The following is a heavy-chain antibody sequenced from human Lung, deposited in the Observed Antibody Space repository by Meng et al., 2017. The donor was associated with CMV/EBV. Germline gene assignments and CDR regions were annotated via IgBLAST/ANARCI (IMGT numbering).Heavy chain of an antibody. Sequence: GESLKISCAGSGLTTISNYWMSWVRQAPGKGLEWLANIKQDGSEKYYVDSVKGRFTISRDNTNKSLYLQMSSLRAEDTAVYYCAREGRDLAYWGQGTHVTVSS. D-gene: IGHD3-10*01. J-gene: IGHJ4*02. CDR1: GLTTISNYW. V-gene: IGHV3-7*01. CDR3: AREGRDLAY. CDR2: IKQDGSEK.